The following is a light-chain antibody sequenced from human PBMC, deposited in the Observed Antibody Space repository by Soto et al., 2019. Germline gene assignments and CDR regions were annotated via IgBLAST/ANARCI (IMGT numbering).Light chain of an antibody. Sequence: DIVMTQSPDSLAVSLGERASINCKSSQSVLYSSNNKNNLAWYQQKPGQPPKLLIYWASTRESGVPDRFSGSGSGTDFTLTISGLQAVDVAVYYCQQYYSAPETFGQGTKVEIK. CDR1: QSVLYSSNNKNN. J-gene: IGKJ1*01. CDR2: WAS. CDR3: QQYYSAPET. V-gene: IGKV4-1*01.